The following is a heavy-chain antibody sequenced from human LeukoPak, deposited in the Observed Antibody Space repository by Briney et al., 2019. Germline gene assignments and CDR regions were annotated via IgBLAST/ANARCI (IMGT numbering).Heavy chain of an antibody. V-gene: IGHV3-30*18. J-gene: IGHJ1*01. D-gene: IGHD2-21*02. CDR2: ISYDGSNK. CDR1: GFTFSSYG. Sequence: PGGSLRLSWAASGFTFSSYGMHWVRQAPGKGLEWVAVISYDGSNKYYADSVKGRFTISRDNSKNTLYLQMNSLRAEDTAVYYCAKDRAIVVVTAIIQHWGQGTLVTVSS. CDR3: AKDRAIVVVTAIIQH.